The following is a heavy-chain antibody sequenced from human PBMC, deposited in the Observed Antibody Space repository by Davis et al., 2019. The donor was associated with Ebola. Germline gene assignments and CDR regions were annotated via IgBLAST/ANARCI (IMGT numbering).Heavy chain of an antibody. J-gene: IGHJ4*02. CDR2: THPASTYT. CDR3: TRDSGSFSPDF. V-gene: IGHV1-46*03. CDR1: GCTFTSYY. D-gene: IGHD1-26*01. Sequence: ASVPVSCKASGCTFTSYYMLCVRQAPGQELVWRGMTHPASTYTTYAQRFQDRVTMTRDTSTNTIYMELTGLRSEDTAVYHCTRDSGSFSPDFWGQGTRVTVSS.